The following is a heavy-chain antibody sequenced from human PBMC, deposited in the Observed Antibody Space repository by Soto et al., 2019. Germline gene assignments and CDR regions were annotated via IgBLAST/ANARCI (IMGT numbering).Heavy chain of an antibody. V-gene: IGHV1-69*12. CDR2: IFPLVAMV. J-gene: IGHJ4*02. CDR3: ATEDGAAFKS. D-gene: IGHD1-26*01. Sequence: QVHLVQSGAEMKKPGSSVKVSCKVSGGDLSNSGISWVRQAPGQGLEWMGGIFPLVAMVDYSKKVQGRVTVTADESTNTAYLDLCGFRCDDTAVYYCATEDGAAFKSWCQGALVIVSS. CDR1: GGDLSNSG.